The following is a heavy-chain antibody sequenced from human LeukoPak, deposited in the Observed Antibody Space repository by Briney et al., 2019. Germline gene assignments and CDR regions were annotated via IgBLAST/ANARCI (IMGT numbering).Heavy chain of an antibody. J-gene: IGHJ4*02. D-gene: IGHD2-2*01. CDR3: ARDGCGSTSCYPVFDF. CDR2: IRSEAYGGTT. CDR1: GFTFGDYT. Sequence: PGGSLRLSCTASGFTFGDYTMSWVRQASGKGLEWVGFIRSEAYGGTTEYAASVKGRFTISRDDSKSIAYLQMNSLKTEDTAMYYCARDGCGSTSCYPVFDFWGQGTLVTVSS. V-gene: IGHV3-49*04.